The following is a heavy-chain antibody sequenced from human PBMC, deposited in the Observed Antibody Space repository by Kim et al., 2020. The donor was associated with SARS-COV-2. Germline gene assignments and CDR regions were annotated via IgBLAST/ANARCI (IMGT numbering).Heavy chain of an antibody. CDR1: GFSFKDYW. Sequence: GGSLRLSCAASGFSFKDYWMSWVRQLPGGGLEWVANINLDGSGKYYMDSVKGRFTISRDNAKNSLYLQMNSLRVEDTAVYYCVRGIDYWGRGTLVTVSS. CDR2: INLDGSGK. CDR3: VRGIDY. J-gene: IGHJ4*02. V-gene: IGHV3-7*01.